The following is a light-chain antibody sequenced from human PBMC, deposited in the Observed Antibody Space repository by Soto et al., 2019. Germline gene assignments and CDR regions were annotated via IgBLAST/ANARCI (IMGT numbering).Light chain of an antibody. J-gene: IGKJ5*01. CDR2: SAS. V-gene: IGKV1-12*01. Sequence: DIQMTQSPSSVSASVGDRVTITCRASQGISNWLAWYQQKPGAAPKLLIYSASNLQSGVPSRFSGSGFGTDFTLTISSLQPEDFATYYCQHTKTNNLPITFGHGTRLEIK. CDR1: QGISNW. CDR3: QHTKTNNLPIT.